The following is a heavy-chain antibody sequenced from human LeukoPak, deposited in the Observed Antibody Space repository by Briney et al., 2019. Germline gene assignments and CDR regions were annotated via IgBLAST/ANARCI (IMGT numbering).Heavy chain of an antibody. CDR1: GGSISSSSYY. D-gene: IGHD6-13*01. CDR3: VRHLYSSSWYSYYFAY. CDR2: IYYSGST. J-gene: IGHJ4*02. V-gene: IGHV4-39*01. Sequence: SETLSLTCTVYGGSISSSSYYWGWIRQPPGKGLERIGSIYYSGSTYCKPSLKSRVTISVDTSKTQFSLKLSSVTAADTAVYYCVRHLYSSSWYSYYFAYWGQGKLVTVSS.